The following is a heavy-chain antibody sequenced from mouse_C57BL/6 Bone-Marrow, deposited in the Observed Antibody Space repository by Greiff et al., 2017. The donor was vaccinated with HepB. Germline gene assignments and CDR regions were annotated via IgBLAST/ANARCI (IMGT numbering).Heavy chain of an antibody. V-gene: IGHV2-6-1*01. CDR1: GFSLTSYG. CDR2: IWSDGST. J-gene: IGHJ1*03. Sequence: QVQLKESGPGLVEPSQSLSITCTVSGFSLTSYGVHWVRQPPGKGLEWLVVIWSDGSTTYNSAIKSRLSISKDNSKSQVFLKMYSLQTDDTAMYSCARHGITTVVDWYFDFWGTGTTVTVSS. CDR3: ARHGITTVVDWYFDF. D-gene: IGHD1-1*01.